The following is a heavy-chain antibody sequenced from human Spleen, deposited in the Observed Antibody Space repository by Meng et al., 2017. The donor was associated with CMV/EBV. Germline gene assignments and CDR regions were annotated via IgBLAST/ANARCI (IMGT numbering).Heavy chain of an antibody. CDR2: ISWNSGSI. V-gene: IGHV3-9*01. J-gene: IGHJ4*02. Sequence: SLKISCAASGFTFDDYAMHWVRQAPGKGLEWVSGISWNSGSIDYADSVKGRFTISRDSSRNTVYLQMSSLRAEDTAVYYCARDLYDYIWGAYRSTLAYWGQGTLVTVSS. CDR3: ARDLYDYIWGAYRSTLAY. D-gene: IGHD3-16*02. CDR1: GFTFDDYA.